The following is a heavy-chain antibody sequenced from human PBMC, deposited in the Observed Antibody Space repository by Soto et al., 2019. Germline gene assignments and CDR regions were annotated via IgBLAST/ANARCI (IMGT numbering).Heavy chain of an antibody. CDR3: ARESRFLLSRYYNYGLDV. CDR1: GYTFTTYG. D-gene: IGHD3-10*01. Sequence: QVQLVQSGAEVKKPGASVKVSCKASGYTFTTYGISWVRQAPGQGLEWMGWISPYNGNTNYPQRFQGRVTMTTDTSTNTAYMERGSLRSDDTAVYYCARESRFLLSRYYNYGLDVWGQGTTVTVSS. CDR2: ISPYNGNT. V-gene: IGHV1-18*01. J-gene: IGHJ6*02.